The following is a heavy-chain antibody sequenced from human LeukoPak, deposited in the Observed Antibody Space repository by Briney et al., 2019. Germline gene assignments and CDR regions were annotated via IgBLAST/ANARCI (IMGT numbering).Heavy chain of an antibody. CDR3: ARDLDHMAKHYYYGMDV. D-gene: IGHD2-21*01. V-gene: IGHV3-11*05. J-gene: IGHJ6*02. CDR1: GFTFWDYY. CDR2: ISSSSSYT. Sequence: GGSLRLSCAASGFTFWDYYMSGIRQAPGKGLEWVSYISSSSSYTNYADSVKGRFTISRDNAKASLSLYMNSLSAEDTAVYYCARDLDHMAKHYYYGMDVLCRGTTVTVSS.